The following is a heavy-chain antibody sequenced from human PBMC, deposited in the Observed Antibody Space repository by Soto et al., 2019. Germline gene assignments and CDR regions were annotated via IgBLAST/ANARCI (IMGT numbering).Heavy chain of an antibody. CDR1: GYTLTALA. CDR2: FDREDGET. CDR3: TTELGDSLSRGLTT. V-gene: IGHV1-24*01. J-gene: IGHJ5*02. D-gene: IGHD3-10*01. Sequence: QVHLVQSGAAVKKPGASVKVSCKVSGYTLTALARQRVRQAPGKGLEWLGGFDREDGETIFAERFRDRVTRSEDTATDTAYMELRSLRSEDTAPYYCTTELGDSLSRGLTTSGQGPLVTVSS.